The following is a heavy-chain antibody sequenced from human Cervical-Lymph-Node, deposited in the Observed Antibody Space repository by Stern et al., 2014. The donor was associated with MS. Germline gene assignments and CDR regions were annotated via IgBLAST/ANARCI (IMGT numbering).Heavy chain of an antibody. CDR2: IDPSNSYT. Sequence: VQLVQSGAEVKKPGESLRISCEGSGYRFDTYWIVWVRQMPGKGLEWMGRIDPSNSYTKFNPSFEGHVTMSADESITTAYLQWSSLKASDTATYYCARSTSGTFPDFWGQGTLVRVSS. V-gene: IGHV5-10-1*03. CDR1: GYRFDTYW. J-gene: IGHJ4*02. CDR3: ARSTSGTFPDF. D-gene: IGHD6-13*01.